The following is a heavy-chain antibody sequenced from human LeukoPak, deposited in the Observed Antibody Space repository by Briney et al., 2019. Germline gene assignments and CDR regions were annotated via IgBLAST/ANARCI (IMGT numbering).Heavy chain of an antibody. CDR1: GYIFTAYW. Sequence: GESLKISCKGSGYIFTAYWIGWVRQMPGKGLEWMGIIFPGDSDTKYSPSFQGQVTISADKSISTAYLQWSRLRASDTAMYYCARGWGSDWHHFEYWGQGTLVTVSS. D-gene: IGHD3-9*01. CDR3: ARGWGSDWHHFEY. CDR2: IFPGDSDT. V-gene: IGHV5-51*01. J-gene: IGHJ4*02.